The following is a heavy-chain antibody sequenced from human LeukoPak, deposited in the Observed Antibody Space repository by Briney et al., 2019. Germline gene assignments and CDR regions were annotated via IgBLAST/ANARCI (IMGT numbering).Heavy chain of an antibody. J-gene: IGHJ5*02. D-gene: IGHD6-13*01. CDR3: ARTLAAAVEFDP. V-gene: IGHV1-18*04. CDR1: GYTFTGYY. Sequence: ASVKVSCTASGYTFTGYYMHWVRQAPGQGLEWMGWISAYNGNTNYAQKLQGRVTMTTDTSTSTAYMELRSLRSDDTAVYYCARTLAAAVEFDPWGQGTLVTVSS. CDR2: ISAYNGNT.